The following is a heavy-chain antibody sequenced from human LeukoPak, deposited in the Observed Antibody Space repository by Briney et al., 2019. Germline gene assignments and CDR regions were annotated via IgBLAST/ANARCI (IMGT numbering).Heavy chain of an antibody. J-gene: IGHJ3*02. CDR3: ARENIVVVPAAMGAFDI. Sequence: ASVKVSCKASGYTFTSYYMHWVRQAPGQGLEWMGIINPSGGSTSYAQKFQGRVTITADKSTSTAYMELSSLRSEDTAVYYCARENIVVVPAAMGAFDIWGQGTMVTVSS. V-gene: IGHV1-46*01. D-gene: IGHD2-2*01. CDR2: INPSGGST. CDR1: GYTFTSYY.